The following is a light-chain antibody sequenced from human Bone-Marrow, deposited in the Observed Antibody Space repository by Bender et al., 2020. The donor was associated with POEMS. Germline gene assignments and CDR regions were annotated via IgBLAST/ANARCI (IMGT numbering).Light chain of an antibody. CDR3: SSYTSGSTSVV. CDR1: SSDVGSYNL. CDR2: EVS. J-gene: IGLJ2*01. V-gene: IGLV2-14*02. Sequence: QSALTQPASVSGSPGQSVTISCTGTSSDVGSYNLVSWYQHHPGTAPKLMIFEVSKRPSGVSNRFSGSKSGSTASLTISGLQAEDEADYYCSSYTSGSTSVVFGGGTKLTVL.